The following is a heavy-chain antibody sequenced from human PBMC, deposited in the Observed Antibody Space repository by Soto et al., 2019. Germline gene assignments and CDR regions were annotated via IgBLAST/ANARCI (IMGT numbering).Heavy chain of an antibody. CDR2: ISYDGSNK. J-gene: IGHJ4*02. CDR3: ARVPGGVREPPVDY. Sequence: PGGSLRLSCAASGFTFSSYAMHWVRQAPGKGLEWVAVISYDGSNKYYADSVKGRFTISRDNSKNTLYLQMNSLRAEDTAVYYCARVPGGVREPPVDYWGQGTLVTVSS. D-gene: IGHD3-16*01. CDR1: GFTFSSYA. V-gene: IGHV3-30-3*01.